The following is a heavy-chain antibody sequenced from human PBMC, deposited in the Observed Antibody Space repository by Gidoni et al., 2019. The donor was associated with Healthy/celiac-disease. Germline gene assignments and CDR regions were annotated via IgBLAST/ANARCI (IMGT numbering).Heavy chain of an antibody. CDR2: TYYRSKWYN. D-gene: IGHD1-26*01. CDR1: GDSVSNNSAA. CDR3: AREGLVGAPALVWFDP. V-gene: IGHV6-1*01. J-gene: IGHJ5*02. Sequence: QVQLQQSGPGLVKPSQTLSLTCALPGDSVSNNSAAWNWIRQSPSRGLEWLGRTYYRSKWYNDYEVAGKSRITINPDTSKNQFSLQLNSVTPEDTAVYYCAREGLVGAPALVWFDPWGQGTLVTVS.